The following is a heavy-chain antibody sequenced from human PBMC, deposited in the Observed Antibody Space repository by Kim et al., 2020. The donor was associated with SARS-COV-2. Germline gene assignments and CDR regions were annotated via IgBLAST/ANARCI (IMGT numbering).Heavy chain of an antibody. J-gene: IGHJ3*02. CDR3: ARRHYYESSGYFHI. CDR1: GDSISSSSYF. CDR2: IYYSGST. V-gene: IGHV4-39*01. D-gene: IGHD3-22*01. Sequence: SETLSLTCTVSGDSISSSSYFWGWIRQPPGKGLEWVGIIYYSGSTYYNPSLKSRVTISIDTSKNQFSLKLSSVTAADTAVYYCARRHYYESSGYFHIWCQGTMATVS.